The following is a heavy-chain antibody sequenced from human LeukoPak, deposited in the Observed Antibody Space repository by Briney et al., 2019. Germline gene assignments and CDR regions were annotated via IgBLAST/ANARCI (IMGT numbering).Heavy chain of an antibody. V-gene: IGHV3-23*01. Sequence: GGSLRLSCAASGFTFSSYGMNWVRQAPGKGLEWVSTISGNGGSTYYADSVQGRFTISRDNSKNTLYLRMNSLRAEDTAVYYCAKLHGFWSGYCDFWGQGTLVTVSS. D-gene: IGHD3-3*01. J-gene: IGHJ4*02. CDR1: GFTFSSYG. CDR3: AKLHGFWSGYCDF. CDR2: ISGNGGST.